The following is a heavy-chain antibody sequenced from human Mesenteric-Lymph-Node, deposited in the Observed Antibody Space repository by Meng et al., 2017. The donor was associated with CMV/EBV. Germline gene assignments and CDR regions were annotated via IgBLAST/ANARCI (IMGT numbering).Heavy chain of an antibody. CDR2: INHSGST. D-gene: IGHD4-23*01. Sequence: QVQLLQLGAGLLKPSVALSPACAGYGGPVSGYYWSGIRQPPGKGLEWIGEINHSGSTNYNPSLKSRVTISVDTSKNQFSLKLSSVTAADTAVYYCARHQRWLKSEGGFNYWGQGTLVTVSS. CDR3: ARHQRWLKSEGGFNY. V-gene: IGHV4-34*01. J-gene: IGHJ4*02. CDR1: GGPVSGYY.